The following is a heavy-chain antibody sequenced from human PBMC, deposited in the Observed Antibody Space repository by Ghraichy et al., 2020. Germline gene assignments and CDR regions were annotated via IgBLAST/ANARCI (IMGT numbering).Heavy chain of an antibody. Sequence: GGSLRLSCAASGFTFSSYSMNWVRQAPGKGLEWVSSISSSSSYIYYADSVKGRFTISRDNAKNSLYLQMNSLRAEDTAVYYCAREGDSGSYSLGYYYYMDVWGKGTTVTVSS. CDR2: ISSSSSYI. V-gene: IGHV3-21*01. CDR1: GFTFSSYS. D-gene: IGHD1-26*01. CDR3: AREGDSGSYSLGYYYYMDV. J-gene: IGHJ6*03.